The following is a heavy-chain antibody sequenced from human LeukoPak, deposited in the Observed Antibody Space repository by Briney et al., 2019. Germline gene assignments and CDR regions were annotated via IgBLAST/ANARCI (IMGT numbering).Heavy chain of an antibody. CDR2: IIPIFGTA. J-gene: IGHJ6*03. V-gene: IGHV1-69*01. CDR3: ARGPLTRAERTRYYYYMDV. Sequence: ASVKVSCKASGGNLSSYAISWVRQAAGQGLEWMGGIIPIFGTANYEQKFQGRVTITADESTSTAYIELSSLSSEDTAEYYCARGPLTRAERTRYYYYMDVWGKGTTVTVSS. CDR1: GGNLSSYA. D-gene: IGHD7-27*01.